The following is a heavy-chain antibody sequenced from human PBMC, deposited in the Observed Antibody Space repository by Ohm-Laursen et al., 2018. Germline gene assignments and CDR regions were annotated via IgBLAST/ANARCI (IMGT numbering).Heavy chain of an antibody. CDR3: AKDGMRQSYYGMDV. V-gene: IGHV3-23*01. D-gene: IGHD2-8*01. CDR1: GFTFSDYA. CDR2: ITGRSGNT. Sequence: SLRLSCAASGFTFSDYAMTWVRQAPGRGLEWVSGITGRSGNTYYADSVKGRFTISRDNSKNTLYLQMNSLRAKDTAVYYCAKDGMRQSYYGMDVWGQGTTVTVSS. J-gene: IGHJ6*02.